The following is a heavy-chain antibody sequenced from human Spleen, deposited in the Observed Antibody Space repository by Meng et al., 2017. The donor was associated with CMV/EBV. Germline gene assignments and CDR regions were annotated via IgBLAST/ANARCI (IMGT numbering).Heavy chain of an antibody. CDR3: ARGNYDFWSGYEDNWFDP. J-gene: IGHJ5*02. V-gene: IGHV3-53*01. CDR2: IYSGGST. CDR1: GFTVSSNY. D-gene: IGHD3-3*01. Sequence: GGSLRLSCAASGFTVSSNYMSWVRQAPGKGLEWVSVIYSGGSTYYADSVKGRFTISRDNSKNTLYLQMNSLRAEDTAVYYCARGNYDFWSGYEDNWFDPWGQGTLVTVSS.